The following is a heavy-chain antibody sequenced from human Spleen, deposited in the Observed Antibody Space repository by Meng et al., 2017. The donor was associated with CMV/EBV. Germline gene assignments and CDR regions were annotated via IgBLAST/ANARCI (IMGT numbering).Heavy chain of an antibody. D-gene: IGHD6-6*01. CDR3: ARGRTIAARGGIDY. CDR2: ISPILGIA. V-gene: IGHV1-69*04. CDR1: RAPFSSYS. Sequence: ASRAPFSSYSFTWVRQAPGQGLEWMGRISPILGIANYAQKFQGRVTITADKSTSSAYMDLSSLRSEDTAVYYCARGRTIAARGGIDYWGQGTLVTVSS. J-gene: IGHJ4*02.